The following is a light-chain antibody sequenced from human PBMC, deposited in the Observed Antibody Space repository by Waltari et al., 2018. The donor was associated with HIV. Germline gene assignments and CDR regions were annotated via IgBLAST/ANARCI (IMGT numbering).Light chain of an antibody. CDR1: RNLDYKY. J-gene: IGKJ2*01. CDR3: QQYETSPYT. V-gene: IGKV3-20*01. CDR2: GAS. Sequence: ENVLTQSPGTLSLSPGASATLSCRASRNLDYKYLAWHQHKPGQAPRLLIYGASHRADGIPDKFRGSGSGTDFTLTITRLDPEDFALYFCQQYETSPYTFGQGTRLEIK.